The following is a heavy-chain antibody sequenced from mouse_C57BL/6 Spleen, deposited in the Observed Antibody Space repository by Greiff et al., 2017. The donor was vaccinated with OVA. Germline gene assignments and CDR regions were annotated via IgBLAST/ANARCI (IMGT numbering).Heavy chain of an antibody. CDR2: IDPEDGET. CDR1: GFNIKDYY. Sequence: EVQRVESGAELVKPGASVKLSCTASGFNIKDYYMHWVKQRTEQGLEWIGRIDPEDGETKYAPKFQGKATITADTSSNTAYLQLSSLTSEDTAVYYCARNYYGSSYDYYAMDYWGQGTSVTVSS. D-gene: IGHD1-1*01. J-gene: IGHJ4*01. V-gene: IGHV14-2*01. CDR3: ARNYYGSSYDYYAMDY.